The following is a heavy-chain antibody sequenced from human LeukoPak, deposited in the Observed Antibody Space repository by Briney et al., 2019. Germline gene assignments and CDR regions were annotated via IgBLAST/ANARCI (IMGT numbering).Heavy chain of an antibody. D-gene: IGHD6-13*01. Sequence: GGSLRLSCAASGFTFDDYAIYWVRQGPGKGLEWVSLISGDGGSIYYADSVKGRFTISRDNSKNSLYLQMNSLRAEDTALYYCAKEDYSSSWYALDYWGQGTLVTVSS. CDR3: AKEDYSSSWYALDY. V-gene: IGHV3-43*02. CDR2: ISGDGGSI. CDR1: GFTFDDYA. J-gene: IGHJ4*02.